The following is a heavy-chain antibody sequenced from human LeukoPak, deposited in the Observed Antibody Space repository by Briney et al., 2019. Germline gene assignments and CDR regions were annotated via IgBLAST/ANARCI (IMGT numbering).Heavy chain of an antibody. V-gene: IGHV3-33*01. Sequence: GRSLRLSCAASGFTFTNFGLHWVRQAPGKGLEWVAVIWYDGSKKYYADSVKGRFTISRDNSKNTLYLQMNSLRADDTSVYYCARDYYDRSGYFYFDSWGQRTLVTVSS. J-gene: IGHJ4*02. CDR2: IWYDGSKK. D-gene: IGHD3-22*01. CDR3: ARDYYDRSGYFYFDS. CDR1: GFTFTNFG.